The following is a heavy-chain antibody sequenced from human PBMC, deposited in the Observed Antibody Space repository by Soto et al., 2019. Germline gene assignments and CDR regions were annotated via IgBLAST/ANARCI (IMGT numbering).Heavy chain of an antibody. V-gene: IGHV1-58*02. CDR1: GYTFTSYA. CDR3: AADDYGEHFSYYYYGMDV. J-gene: IGHJ6*02. D-gene: IGHD4-17*01. Sequence: GASVKVSCKASGYTFTSYAMQWVRQARGQRLEWIGWIVVGSGNTNYAQKFQERVTITRDMSTSTAYMELSSLRSEDTAVYYCAADDYGEHFSYYYYGMDVWGQGTTVTVSS. CDR2: IVVGSGNT.